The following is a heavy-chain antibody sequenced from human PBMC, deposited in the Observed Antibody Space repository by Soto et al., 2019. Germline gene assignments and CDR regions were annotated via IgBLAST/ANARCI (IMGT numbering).Heavy chain of an antibody. CDR2: MNPNSGNT. D-gene: IGHD6-6*01. Sequence: QVQLVQSGAEVKKPGASVKVSCKASGYTFTSYDINWVRQATGQGLEWMGWMNPNSGNTGYAQKFQGRVTMTRNTSISIAYMELSSLRSEDTAVYYCARARSIAAYYYYYGMDVWGQGTTVTVSS. CDR1: GYTFTSYD. V-gene: IGHV1-8*01. J-gene: IGHJ6*02. CDR3: ARARSIAAYYYYYGMDV.